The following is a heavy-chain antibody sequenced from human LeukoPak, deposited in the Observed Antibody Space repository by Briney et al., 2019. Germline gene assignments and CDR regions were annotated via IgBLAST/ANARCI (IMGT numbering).Heavy chain of an antibody. V-gene: IGHV4-4*07. CDR1: GGSISSYY. D-gene: IGHD4-11*01. CDR3: ARDYVTTDYYYMDV. J-gene: IGHJ6*03. Sequence: PSETLSLTCTVSGGSISSYYWSCIRPPAGKGLEWIGRIYTSGSTNYNPPLKSRVTISVDKSKNQFSLKLSSVTAADTAVYYCARDYVTTDYYYMDVWGKGTTVTVSS. CDR2: IYTSGST.